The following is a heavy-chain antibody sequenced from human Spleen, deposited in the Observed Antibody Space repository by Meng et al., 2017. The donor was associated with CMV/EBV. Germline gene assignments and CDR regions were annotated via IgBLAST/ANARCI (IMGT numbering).Heavy chain of an antibody. J-gene: IGHJ2*01. CDR1: GFTFSSYS. D-gene: IGHD3-10*01. V-gene: IGHV3-33*06. Sequence: GGSLRLSCAASGFTFSSYSIHWVRQAPGKGLEWVAVIWFDGSNNFYAASVKGRFTISRDNSKNTLYLHMNSLRAEDTATYYCAKPMLGSIEGWYFDLWGRGTLVTVSS. CDR3: AKPMLGSIEGWYFDL. CDR2: IWFDGSNN.